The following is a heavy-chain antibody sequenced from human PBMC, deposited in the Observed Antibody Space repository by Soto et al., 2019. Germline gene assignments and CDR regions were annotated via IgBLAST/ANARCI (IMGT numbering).Heavy chain of an antibody. CDR2: MYFGGSF. J-gene: IGHJ5*02. D-gene: IGHD3-22*01. V-gene: IGHV4-59*02. Sequence: QMQLQASGPGLVKPSETLSLTCNVSGASVSHGYGSWIGQPPGKGLEWIGFMYFGGSFNYNPSLTSRATISVETSKNQFSMKLTSVTASDTAVYYCARSYFDSTGFAVDPWGQGTLVTVSS. CDR3: ARSYFDSTGFAVDP. CDR1: GASVSHGY.